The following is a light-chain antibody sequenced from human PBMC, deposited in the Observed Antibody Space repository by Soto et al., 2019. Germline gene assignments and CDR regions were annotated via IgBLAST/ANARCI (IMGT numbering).Light chain of an antibody. CDR2: EVT. CDR1: SSDVGGYNY. V-gene: IGLV2-8*01. Sequence: QSVLTQPPSASGSPGQSVTISCTGTSSDVGGYNYVSWYQQHPGKAPKLMIYEVTKRPSGVPDRFSGSKSGNTASLTVSGLQAEDECDYYCSSYAGSNNLVFGGGTKLTVL. J-gene: IGLJ3*02. CDR3: SSYAGSNNLV.